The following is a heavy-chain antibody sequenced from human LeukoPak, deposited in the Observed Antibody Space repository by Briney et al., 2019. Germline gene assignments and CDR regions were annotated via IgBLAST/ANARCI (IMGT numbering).Heavy chain of an antibody. J-gene: IGHJ4*02. CDR1: GFTFSSYV. CDR2: ITSSGGST. D-gene: IGHD3-10*01. CDR3: ARGGSFDN. V-gene: IGHV3-23*01. Sequence: PGGSLRLSCAASGFTFSSYVMSWVRQAPGKGLEWVSDITSSGGSTNYADSVKGRFTISRDNSKNTLYLQMNSLRAEDTAVYYWARGGSFDNWGQGTLVTVSS.